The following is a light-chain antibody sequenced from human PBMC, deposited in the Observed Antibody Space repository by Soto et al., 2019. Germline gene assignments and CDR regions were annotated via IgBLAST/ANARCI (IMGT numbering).Light chain of an antibody. CDR1: SSNIGSNT. CDR3: AAWDDSLNGQVWV. Sequence: QSVLTQPPSASGTPGQRVTISCSGSSSNIGSNTVNWYQQLPGTAPKLLIYSNNQRPSGVPDRFSGSKSGTSASLAISGLQSEDEADYYCAAWDDSLNGQVWVFGTGTKVTVL. V-gene: IGLV1-44*01. CDR2: SNN. J-gene: IGLJ1*01.